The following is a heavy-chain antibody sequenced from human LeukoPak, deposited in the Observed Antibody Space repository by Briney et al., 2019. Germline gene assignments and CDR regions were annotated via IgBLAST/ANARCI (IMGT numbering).Heavy chain of an antibody. CDR3: AKDPHLGDSGSYFLNWFDP. Sequence: PGRSLRLSCAASGFTFSSYGMHWVRQAPGKGLEWVAVISYDGSNKYYADSVKGRFTISRDNSKNTLYLQMNSLRAEDTAVYYCAKDPHLGDSGSYFLNWFDPWGQGTLVTVSS. D-gene: IGHD1-26*01. V-gene: IGHV3-30*18. CDR1: GFTFSSYG. J-gene: IGHJ5*02. CDR2: ISYDGSNK.